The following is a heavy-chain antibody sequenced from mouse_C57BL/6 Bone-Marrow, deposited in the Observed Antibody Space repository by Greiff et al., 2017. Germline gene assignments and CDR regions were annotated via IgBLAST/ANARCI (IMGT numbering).Heavy chain of an antibody. CDR3: AREEEWLRLWDY. CDR2: IDPSDSYT. Sequence: QVQLKQPGAELVMPGASVKLSCKASGYTFTSYWMHWVKQRPGQGLEWIGEIDPSDSYTNYNQKFKGKSTLTVDKSSSTAYMQLSSLTSEDSAVYYCAREEEWLRLWDYGGQGTTLTVSS. V-gene: IGHV1-69*01. J-gene: IGHJ2*01. CDR1: GYTFTSYW. D-gene: IGHD2-2*01.